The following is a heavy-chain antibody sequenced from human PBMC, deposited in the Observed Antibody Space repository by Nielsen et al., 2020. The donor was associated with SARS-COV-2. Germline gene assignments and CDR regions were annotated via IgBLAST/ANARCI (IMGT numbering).Heavy chain of an antibody. CDR2: IDSSDNYK. V-gene: IGHV3-21*04. J-gene: IGHJ4*02. Sequence: GESLKISCEASGFTFSIYSMNWVRQAPGKGLEWVSFIDSSDNYKYYADSVKGRFTISRDSAKNSLYLQMNSLRAEDTATYYCANNRLGVAATFDNWGQGTLVTVSS. CDR1: GFTFSIYS. D-gene: IGHD6-19*01. CDR3: ANNRLGVAATFDN.